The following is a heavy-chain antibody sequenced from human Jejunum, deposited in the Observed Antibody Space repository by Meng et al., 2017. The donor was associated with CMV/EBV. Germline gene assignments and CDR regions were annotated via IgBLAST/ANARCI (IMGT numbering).Heavy chain of an antibody. CDR3: ARLGASLSFDY. J-gene: IGHJ4*02. V-gene: IGHV1-2*06. CDR2: IHPNNGGT. CDR1: GYTFTAYY. Sequence: VACKTSGYTFTAYYMNWVRQAPGQGLEWMGRIHPNNGGTDYAQKFQGRIALTRDTSISTAYLELSSLKSDDTAMYYCARLGASLSFDYWGQGTLVTVSS.